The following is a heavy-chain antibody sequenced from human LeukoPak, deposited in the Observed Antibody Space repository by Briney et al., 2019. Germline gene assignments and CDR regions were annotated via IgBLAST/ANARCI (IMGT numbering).Heavy chain of an antibody. J-gene: IGHJ4*02. CDR3: AIRGYSDGFELDY. Sequence: GASVKVSCKASGGTFSSYAISWVRQAPGQGLEWMGGIIPIFGTANYAQKFQGRVTITTDESTSTAYMELSSLRSEDTAVYYCAIRGYSDGFELDYWGQGTLVTVSS. D-gene: IGHD5-18*01. CDR1: GGTFSSYA. CDR2: IIPIFGTA. V-gene: IGHV1-69*05.